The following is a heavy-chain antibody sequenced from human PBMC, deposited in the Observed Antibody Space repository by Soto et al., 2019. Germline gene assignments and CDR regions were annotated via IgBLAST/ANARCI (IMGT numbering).Heavy chain of an antibody. CDR1: GYSFTSYW. J-gene: IGHJ6*02. CDR2: IYPGDSDT. V-gene: IGHV5-51*01. D-gene: IGHD2-15*01. Sequence: GESLKISCKGSGYSFTSYWIGWVRQMPGKGLEWMGIIYPGDSDTRYSPSFQGQVTISADKSISTAYLQWSSLKASDTAMYYCARRVGYCSGGRCYSRGYYYYGMDVWGQGTTVSVSS. CDR3: ARRVGYCSGGRCYSRGYYYYGMDV.